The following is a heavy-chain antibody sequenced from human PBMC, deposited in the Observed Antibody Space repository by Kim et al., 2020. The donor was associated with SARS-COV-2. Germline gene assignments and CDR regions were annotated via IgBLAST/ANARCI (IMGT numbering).Heavy chain of an antibody. J-gene: IGHJ4*02. Sequence: TSYNPSLKRRVTISVDTSKNQFSLKLGSVTAAYTAVYYCARGSVAGDFDYWGQGTLVTVSS. D-gene: IGHD6-19*01. V-gene: IGHV4-31*02. CDR2: T. CDR3: ARGSVAGDFDY.